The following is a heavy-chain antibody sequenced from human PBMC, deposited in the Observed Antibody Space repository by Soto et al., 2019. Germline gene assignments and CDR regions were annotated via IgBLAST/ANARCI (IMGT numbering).Heavy chain of an antibody. CDR1: GFTFSDHY. CDR3: VRTSHYGSGSWNFDY. D-gene: IGHD3-10*01. V-gene: IGHV3-72*01. J-gene: IGHJ4*02. Sequence: GGSLRLSCAASGFTFSDHYMDWVRQAPGKGLEWVSRTRNKANSYSTEYAASVRGRFTISRDESKNSLYLQMNSLKTEDTAVYYCVRTSHYGSGSWNFDYWGQGTLVTVSS. CDR2: TRNKANSYST.